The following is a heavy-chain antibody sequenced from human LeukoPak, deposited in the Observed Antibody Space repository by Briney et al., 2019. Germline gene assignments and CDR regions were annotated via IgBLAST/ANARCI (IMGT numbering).Heavy chain of an antibody. D-gene: IGHD3-3*01. V-gene: IGHV4-34*01. J-gene: IGHJ4*02. CDR3: ARRLWGTIFGVVIAYFDY. CDR1: GGSFSGYY. Sequence: ASETLSLTCAVYGGSFSGYYWSWIRQPPGKGLEWIGEINHSGSTNYNPSLKSRVTISVDTSKNQLSLKLSSVTAADTAVYYCARRLWGTIFGVVIAYFDYWGQGTLVTVSS. CDR2: INHSGST.